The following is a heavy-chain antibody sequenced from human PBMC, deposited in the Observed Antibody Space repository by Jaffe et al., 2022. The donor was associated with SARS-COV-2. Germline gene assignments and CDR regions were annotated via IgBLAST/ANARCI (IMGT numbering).Heavy chain of an antibody. D-gene: IGHD1-26*01. CDR3: AREREWEPTIDY. Sequence: QVQLQESGPGLVKPSQTLSLTCTVSGGSVSSGSYYWSWIRQPAGKGLEWIGRVYTRGSTNYNPSLKSRLTVSRDTSKNQFSLKLSSVTAADTAVYYCAREREWEPTIDYWGQGTLVTVSS. J-gene: IGHJ4*02. CDR1: GGSVSSGSYY. CDR2: VYTRGST. V-gene: IGHV4-61*02.